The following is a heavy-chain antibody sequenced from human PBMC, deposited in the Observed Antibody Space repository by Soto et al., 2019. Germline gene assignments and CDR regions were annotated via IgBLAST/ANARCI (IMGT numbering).Heavy chain of an antibody. CDR3: ARLFVRGVTIAFFDI. Sequence: VQLVQSGAEVKKPGASVTVSCKASGYRLNNYAIAWVRQAPGKVLEWMGWITVYNSNTNYAEQVQDRVTMTTDTSTNTAYRELRSLKSDDTALYFWARLFVRGVTIAFFDIWGQGTLVTVSS. CDR1: GYRLNNYA. CDR2: ITVYNSNT. V-gene: IGHV1-18*01. D-gene: IGHD3-10*01. J-gene: IGHJ4*02.